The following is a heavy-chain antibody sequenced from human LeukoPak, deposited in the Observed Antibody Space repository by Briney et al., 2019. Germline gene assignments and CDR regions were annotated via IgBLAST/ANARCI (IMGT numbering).Heavy chain of an antibody. CDR2: ISSSGSTI. CDR1: GFTFSSYE. V-gene: IGHV3-48*03. J-gene: IGHJ6*02. Sequence: TGGSLRLSCAGSGFTFSSYETNWVRQAPGKGLEWVSSISSSGSTIYYGDSVKGRFTFSRDNAENSLYLQMSSLRAEDTAVYYCARGPRHRGSVLFDYYYGMDVWGQGTTVTVSS. CDR3: ARGPRHRGSVLFDYYYGMDV. D-gene: IGHD3-10*01.